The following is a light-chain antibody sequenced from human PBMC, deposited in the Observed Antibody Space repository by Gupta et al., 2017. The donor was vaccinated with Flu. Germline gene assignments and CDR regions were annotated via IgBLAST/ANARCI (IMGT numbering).Light chain of an antibody. CDR1: RVRRND. Sequence: PSSLSASVGDSITITCRANRVRRNDLDWYQQKPGKAPKLLIFAASRLDSGVPARFSGSGSGTEFTLTISRLEPEDFAAYYCQQQHSSPCTFGQGTKVEIK. J-gene: IGKJ1*01. V-gene: IGKV1-17*01. CDR3: QQQHSSPCT. CDR2: AAS.